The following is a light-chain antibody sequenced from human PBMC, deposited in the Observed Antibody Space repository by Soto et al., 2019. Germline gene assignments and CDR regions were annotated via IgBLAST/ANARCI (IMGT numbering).Light chain of an antibody. CDR1: SSNIGAGNA. CDR3: QYYDSSLSGTV. CDR2: GNN. Sequence: QSVLTQPPSGSGAPGQRVTISCSWSSSNIGAGNAVHWYQHLPGTAPKLLMYGNNNRPSGVPDRFSGSKYGTSASLAITGLQAEDEADYYCQYYDSSLSGTVFGTGTKVTVL. V-gene: IGLV1-40*01. J-gene: IGLJ1*01.